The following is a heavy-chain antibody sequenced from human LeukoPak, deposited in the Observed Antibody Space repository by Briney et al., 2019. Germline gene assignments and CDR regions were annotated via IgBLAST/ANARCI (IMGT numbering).Heavy chain of an antibody. CDR2: ISAYNGNR. Sequence: ASVKVSCKASGYTFTSYGISWVRQAPGQGLEWMGWISAYNGNRNYAQKLQGRVTMTTDTSTSKAYMELRSLRSDDTAVYYCARDLGLAYCGGDCYSEDAFGIWGQGTMVTVSS. CDR3: ARDLGLAYCGGDCYSEDAFGI. V-gene: IGHV1-18*04. D-gene: IGHD2-21*02. CDR1: GYTFTSYG. J-gene: IGHJ3*02.